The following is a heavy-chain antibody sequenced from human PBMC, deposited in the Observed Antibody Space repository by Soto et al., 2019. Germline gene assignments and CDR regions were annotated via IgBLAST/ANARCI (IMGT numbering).Heavy chain of an antibody. J-gene: IGHJ6*02. CDR1: GLTFSNYA. D-gene: IGHD3-22*01. Sequence: GGSLRLSCATSGLTFSNYAMSWVRQAPGGGLEWVSSMSGSSSTTYYADSVKGRFTISRDNSKNTLYLQMNSLRAEDTAVYYCAKCHDSSGYPPVYYYGMDVWGQGTTVTVSS. V-gene: IGHV3-23*01. CDR2: MSGSSSTT. CDR3: AKCHDSSGYPPVYYYGMDV.